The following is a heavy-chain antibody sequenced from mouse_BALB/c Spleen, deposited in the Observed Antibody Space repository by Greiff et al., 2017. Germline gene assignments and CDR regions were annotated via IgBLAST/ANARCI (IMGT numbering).Heavy chain of an antibody. CDR3: TREGQRGLRSWFAY. D-gene: IGHD3-2*01. CDR1: GFTFSSYT. J-gene: IGHJ3*01. V-gene: IGHV5-6-4*01. CDR2: ISSGGSYT. Sequence: EVQLVESGGGLVKPGGSLKLSCAASGFTFSSYTMSWVRQTPEKRLEWVATISSGGSYTYYPDSVKGRFTISRDNAKNTLYLQMSSLKSEDTAMYYCTREGQRGLRSWFAYWGQGTLVTVSA.